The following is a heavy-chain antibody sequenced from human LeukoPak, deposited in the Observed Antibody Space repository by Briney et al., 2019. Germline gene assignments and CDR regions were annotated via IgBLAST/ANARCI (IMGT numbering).Heavy chain of an antibody. CDR2: INPNSGGT. V-gene: IGHV1-2*02. Sequence: GASVKVSCKASGYTFTGYYMHWVRQAPGQGLEWMGWINPNSGGTNYAQKFQGRVTMTRDTSISTAYMELSRLGSDDTAVYYCARGQVGAGGGWFDPWGQGTLVTVSS. CDR1: GYTFTGYY. J-gene: IGHJ5*02. D-gene: IGHD1-26*01. CDR3: ARGQVGAGGGWFDP.